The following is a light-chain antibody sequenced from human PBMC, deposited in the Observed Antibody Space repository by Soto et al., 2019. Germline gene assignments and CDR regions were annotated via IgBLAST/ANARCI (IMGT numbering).Light chain of an antibody. CDR1: SSNIGAGYD. CDR2: ANT. V-gene: IGLV1-40*01. Sequence: QAVVTQPPSVSGAPGQRVTISCTGSSSNIGAGYDVHWYQQLPGTAPKLLIYANTNRPSGVPDRISGSKSGTSASLAITGLQAADEAAYSCQSYDRSVTLRVVGTGTKLTAL. CDR3: QSYDRSVTLRV. J-gene: IGLJ1*01.